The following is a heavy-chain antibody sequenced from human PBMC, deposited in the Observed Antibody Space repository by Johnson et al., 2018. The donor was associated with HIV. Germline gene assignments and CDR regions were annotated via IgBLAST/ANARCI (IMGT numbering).Heavy chain of an antibody. V-gene: IGHV3-7*05. Sequence: VQLVESGGGLVQPGGSLRLSCAASGFTFGPYWMSWVRQAPGKGLEWVTNIKEDGSGKYYVDSVRGRFTISRDNAKNSLYLQMNSLRVDDTAVYYCARSVSLVRGALDIWGQGTMVTVSS. D-gene: IGHD2/OR15-2a*01. CDR2: IKEDGSGK. J-gene: IGHJ3*02. CDR1: GFTFGPYW. CDR3: ARSVSLVRGALDI.